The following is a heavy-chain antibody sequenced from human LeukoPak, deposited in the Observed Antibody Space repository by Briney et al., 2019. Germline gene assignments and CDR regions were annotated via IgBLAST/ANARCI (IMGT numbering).Heavy chain of an antibody. J-gene: IGHJ4*02. V-gene: IGHV3-23*01. CDR1: GFTFSSYA. CDR2: ISGSGGST. D-gene: IGHD3-9*01. CDR3: AKVVRRYFDWLFPGASDY. Sequence: PGGSLRLSCAASGFTFSSYAMSWVRQAPGKGLEWVSAISGSGGSTYYADSVKGRFTISRDNSKNTLYLQMNSLRAEDTAVYYCAKVVRRYFDWLFPGASDYWGQETLVTVSS.